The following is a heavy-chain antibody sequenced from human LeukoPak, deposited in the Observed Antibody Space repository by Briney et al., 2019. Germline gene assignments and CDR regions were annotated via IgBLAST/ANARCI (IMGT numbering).Heavy chain of an antibody. CDR3: ARDPFRGYDFWSGCYGGGAFDI. D-gene: IGHD3-3*01. V-gene: IGHV1-18*01. CDR2: ISAYNGNT. CDR1: GYTFTSYG. Sequence: ASVKVSCKASGYTFTSYGISWVRQAPGQGLEWMGWISAYNGNTNYAQKLQGRVTMTTDTSTSTAYMELRSLRSDDTAVYYCARDPFRGYDFWSGCYGGGAFDIWGQGTMVTVSS. J-gene: IGHJ3*02.